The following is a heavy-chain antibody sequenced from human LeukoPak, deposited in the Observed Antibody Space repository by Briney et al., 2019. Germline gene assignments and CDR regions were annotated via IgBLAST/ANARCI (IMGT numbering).Heavy chain of an antibody. J-gene: IGHJ5*02. CDR2: IRSKANSYAT. D-gene: IGHD1-26*01. CDR1: GFTFSGSA. V-gene: IGHV3-73*01. CDR3: TSSGGSYYSWFDP. Sequence: QPGGSLRLSCAASGFTFSGSAMHWVRQASGKGLEWVGRIRSKANSYATAYAASVKGRFTISRDDSKNTAYLRMNSLKTEDTAVYYCTSSGGSYYSWFDPWGQGTLVTVSS.